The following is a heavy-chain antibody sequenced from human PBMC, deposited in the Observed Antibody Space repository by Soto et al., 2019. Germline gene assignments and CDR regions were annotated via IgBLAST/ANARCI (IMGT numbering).Heavy chain of an antibody. D-gene: IGHD3-22*01. V-gene: IGHV3-48*02. CDR2: ISSSSSTI. CDR1: GFTFSSYS. Sequence: EVQLVESGGGLVQPGGSLRLSCAASGFTFSSYSMNWVCQAPGKGLEWVSYISSSSSTIYYADSVKGRFTISRDNAKNSLYLQMNSLRDEDTAVYYCARDQYYYDSSARGGDYWGQGTLVTVSS. CDR3: ARDQYYYDSSARGGDY. J-gene: IGHJ4*02.